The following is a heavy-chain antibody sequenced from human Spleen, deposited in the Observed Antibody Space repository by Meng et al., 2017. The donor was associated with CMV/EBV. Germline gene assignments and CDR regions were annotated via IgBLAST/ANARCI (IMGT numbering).Heavy chain of an antibody. Sequence: KASGYTFTGDYIHWVRQAPGQGPEWMGWINPNSGGTNYAQKFQGRVTVTRDTSISTAYMELSRLRSDDTAVYYCARGFLEWLFYCDYWGQGTLVTVSS. CDR1: GYTFTGDY. CDR2: INPNSGGT. D-gene: IGHD3-3*01. CDR3: ARGFLEWLFYCDY. J-gene: IGHJ4*02. V-gene: IGHV1-2*02.